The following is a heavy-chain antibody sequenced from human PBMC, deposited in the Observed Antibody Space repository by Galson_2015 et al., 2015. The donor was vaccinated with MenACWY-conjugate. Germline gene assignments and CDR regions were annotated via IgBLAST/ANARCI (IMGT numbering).Heavy chain of an antibody. D-gene: IGHD3-22*01. Sequence: SLRLSCAASGFTFSTYWMSWVRQAPGKGLEWVSNIHQNEGVTYYVDSVRGRFTISRDNAENSLYLQMNSLSAEDTAMYYGVRATDHDYYDEKGDYWGQGTLVPVS. CDR2: IHQNEGVT. CDR3: VRATDHDYYDEKGDY. V-gene: IGHV3-7*03. J-gene: IGHJ4*02. CDR1: GFTFSTYW.